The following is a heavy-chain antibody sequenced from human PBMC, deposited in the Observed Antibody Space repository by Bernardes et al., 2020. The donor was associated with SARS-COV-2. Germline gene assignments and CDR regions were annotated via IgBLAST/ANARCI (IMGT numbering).Heavy chain of an antibody. Sequence: VGSLRLSCVASGFSFGTFAMSWVRQAPGKGLAWVSGIIENGADTYYADSVKGRFTISRDNPKSTVFLQMNSLRVEDTAIYFCAKDYAIVQRRPMGSTQFDSWGQGIQVTVSS. J-gene: IGHJ4*02. D-gene: IGHD1-1*01. CDR3: AKDYAIVQRRPMGSTQFDS. V-gene: IGHV3-23*01. CDR1: GFSFGTFA. CDR2: IIENGADT.